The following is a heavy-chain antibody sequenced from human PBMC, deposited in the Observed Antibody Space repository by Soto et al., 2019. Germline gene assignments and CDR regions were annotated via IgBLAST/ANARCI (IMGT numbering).Heavy chain of an antibody. Sequence: ASLRLCGAASGVTRRSDNMGGVRQAPGKGLEWVSYISGSSDTIYYADSVKGRFTISRDNAKNSMYLKMDSMRDEDTAVYYCARDHGCRSWFVRTYYSSGLDV. CDR3: ARDHGCRSWFVRTYYSSGLDV. CDR2: ISGSSDTI. J-gene: IGHJ6*01. D-gene: IGHD3-10*01. V-gene: IGHV3-48*02. CDR1: GVTRRSDN.